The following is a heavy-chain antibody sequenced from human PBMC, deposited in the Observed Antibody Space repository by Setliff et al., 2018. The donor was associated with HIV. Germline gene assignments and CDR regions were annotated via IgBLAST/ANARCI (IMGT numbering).Heavy chain of an antibody. V-gene: IGHV1-2*02. J-gene: IGHJ4*02. CDR2: INPNSGGT. CDR1: GYTFTSDY. Sequence: ASVKVSCKASGYTFTSDYMHWVRQAPGQGLEWMGWINPNSGGTNYAQKFQGRVTMTRDTSISTAYMELSRLRSDDTAVYYCARVGSSGWLYYFDYWGQGTLVTVSS. D-gene: IGHD6-19*01. CDR3: ARVGSSGWLYYFDY.